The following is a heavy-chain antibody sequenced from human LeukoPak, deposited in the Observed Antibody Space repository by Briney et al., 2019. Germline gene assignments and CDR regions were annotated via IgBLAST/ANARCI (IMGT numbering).Heavy chain of an antibody. V-gene: IGHV4-30-4*01. Sequence: SETLSLTCTVSGGSISSGDYYWSWIRQPPGKGLEWIGYIYYSGSTYYNPSLKSRVTISVDTSKNQFSLKLSSVTAADTAVYYCARLIVCGDCFDYYYYGMDVWGQGTTVTVSS. D-gene: IGHD2-21*02. J-gene: IGHJ6*02. CDR3: ARLIVCGDCFDYYYYGMDV. CDR1: GGSISSGDYY. CDR2: IYYSGST.